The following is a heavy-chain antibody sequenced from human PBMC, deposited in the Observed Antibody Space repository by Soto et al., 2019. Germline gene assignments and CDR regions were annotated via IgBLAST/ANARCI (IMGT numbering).Heavy chain of an antibody. J-gene: IGHJ4*02. D-gene: IGHD1-1*01. CDR2: INPNTGDT. Sequence: ASVKVSCKASGHTLSVHSMHWVRQAPGQGLEWMGWINPNTGDTKYAQKFQDSVTMTWDTSVTTAYLELSRLRSDDTGVYYCTRGLHYDTTGPNFADWGQGTLVTVSS. V-gene: IGHV1-2*04. CDR3: TRGLHYDTTGPNFAD. CDR1: GHTLSVHS.